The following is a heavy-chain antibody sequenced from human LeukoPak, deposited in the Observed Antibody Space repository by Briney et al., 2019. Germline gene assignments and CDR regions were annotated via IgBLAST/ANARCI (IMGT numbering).Heavy chain of an antibody. CDR1: GFTFSSYG. Sequence: PGGSLRLSCAASGFTFSSYGMHWVRQAPGKGLEWVAVTSKDGNNNHYADSVRGRFTISRDNSRNILYLQMNSLRPEDTAVYYCARGIVATRIEMDWFDPWGQGTLVTVSS. CDR2: TSKDGNNN. CDR3: ARGIVATRIEMDWFDP. D-gene: IGHD5-12*01. J-gene: IGHJ5*02. V-gene: IGHV3-30*03.